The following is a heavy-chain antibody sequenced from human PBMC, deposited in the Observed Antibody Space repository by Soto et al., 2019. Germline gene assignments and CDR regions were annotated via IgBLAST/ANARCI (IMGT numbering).Heavy chain of an antibody. D-gene: IGHD2-2*02. CDR2: INHSGST. CDR1: GGSFSGYY. CDR3: ARRTRSLLVVPAAIAAAGTFDY. J-gene: IGHJ4*02. V-gene: IGHV4-34*01. Sequence: SETLSLTCAVYGGSFSGYYWSWIRQPPGKGLEWIGEINHSGSTNYNPSLKSRVTISVDTSKNQFSLKLSSVTAADTAVYYCARRTRSLLVVPAAIAAAGTFDYWGQGTLVTVSS.